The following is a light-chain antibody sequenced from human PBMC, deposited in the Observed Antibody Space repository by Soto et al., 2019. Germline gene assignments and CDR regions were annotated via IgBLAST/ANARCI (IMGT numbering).Light chain of an antibody. V-gene: IGKV3-15*01. Sequence: EIVMTRSPATLSLSPGERATLSCRASQSVRDNLAWYQQKPGQAPRLLIYGASIRATGIPARFSGSGSGTEFTLTISSLQSEDFAAYYCQQYDNWPLTFGGGTKVDIK. J-gene: IGKJ4*01. CDR1: QSVRDN. CDR2: GAS. CDR3: QQYDNWPLT.